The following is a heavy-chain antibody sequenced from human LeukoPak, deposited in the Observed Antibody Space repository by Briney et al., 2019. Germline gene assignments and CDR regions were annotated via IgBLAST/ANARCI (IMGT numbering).Heavy chain of an antibody. CDR2: INHSGST. Sequence: SETLSLTCAVYGGSFSGYYWSWIRQPPGKGLEWIGEINHSGSTNYNPSLKSRVTISVDTSKNQFSLKLSSVTAADTAVYYCARYCSGGSCYDMNFDYWGQGTLVTVSS. J-gene: IGHJ4*02. D-gene: IGHD2-15*01. V-gene: IGHV4-34*01. CDR1: GGSFSGYY. CDR3: ARYCSGGSCYDMNFDY.